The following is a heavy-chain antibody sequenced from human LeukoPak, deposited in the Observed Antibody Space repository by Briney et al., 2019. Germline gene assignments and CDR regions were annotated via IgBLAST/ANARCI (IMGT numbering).Heavy chain of an antibody. J-gene: IGHJ4*02. CDR1: GFTFSDYY. D-gene: IGHD2-8*01. CDR2: ISSSGSTT. Sequence: GGSLRLSCAASGFTFSDYYMGWIRQAPGKGLEWVSYISSSGSTTYYADSVKGRFTISRDNAKSSLYLQLSSLKADDTAVYYCAKTRKWIDYWGQGTLVTVSS. CDR3: AKTRKWIDY. V-gene: IGHV3-11*01.